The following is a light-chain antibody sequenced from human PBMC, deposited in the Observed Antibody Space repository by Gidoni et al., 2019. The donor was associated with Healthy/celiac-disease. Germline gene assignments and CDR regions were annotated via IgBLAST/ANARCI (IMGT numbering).Light chain of an antibody. Sequence: SAMSQPASVSGSPGQSSTIPCTGTSSDVGGYNYVYWYQQHPGKAPKLMIYEVSNRPSGVSNRFSGSKSGNTASLTISGLQAEDEADYYCSSYTSSSTLVFGGGTKLTVL. J-gene: IGLJ2*01. V-gene: IGLV2-14*01. CDR1: SSDVGGYNY. CDR3: SSYTSSSTLV. CDR2: EVS.